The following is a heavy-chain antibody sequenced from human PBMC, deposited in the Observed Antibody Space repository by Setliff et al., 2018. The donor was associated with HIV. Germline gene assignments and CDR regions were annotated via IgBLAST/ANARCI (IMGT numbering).Heavy chain of an antibody. J-gene: IGHJ4*02. V-gene: IGHV1-18*01. D-gene: IGHD6-19*01. CDR3: ARVQWVVSSNVGLDY. CDR1: GYTFSSYG. Sequence: GASVKVSCKASGYTFSSYGISWVRQAPGQGLEWMGWISGYSGNTNYAQKFQDRVTMTTDTPTSTVYMELRSLRSDDTAVYYCARVQWVVSSNVGLDYWGQGTQVTVSS. CDR2: ISGYSGNT.